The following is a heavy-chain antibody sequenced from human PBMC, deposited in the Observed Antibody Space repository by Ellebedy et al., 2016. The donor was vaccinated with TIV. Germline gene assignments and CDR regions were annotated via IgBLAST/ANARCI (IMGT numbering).Heavy chain of an antibody. CDR1: GGSISSGSYS. Sequence: MPSETLSLTCAVSGGSISSGSYSWSWIRQPPGKGLEWIGYIYHSGSTYYNPSLRSRVTISVDRSKNQFSLKLSSVTAADTAVCYCARTLHSGSYYKTPRYFDLWGRGTLVTVSS. CDR3: ARTLHSGSYYKTPRYFDL. V-gene: IGHV4-30-2*01. CDR2: IYHSGST. D-gene: IGHD3-10*01. J-gene: IGHJ2*01.